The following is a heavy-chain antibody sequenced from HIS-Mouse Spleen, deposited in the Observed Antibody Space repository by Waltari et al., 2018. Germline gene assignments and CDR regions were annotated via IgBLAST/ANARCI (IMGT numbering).Heavy chain of an antibody. Sequence: EVQLVESGGGLVQPGGSLRLSCAASGFTFSSYWMSWVRQAPGKGLEWVANIKQDGSETYYVDPVKCRFTISRDNAKNSLYLQMNSLRAEDTAVYYCARVFGTIAARSYWYFDLWGRGTLVTVSS. CDR1: GFTFSSYW. CDR2: IKQDGSET. V-gene: IGHV3-7*01. CDR3: ARVFGTIAARSYWYFDL. D-gene: IGHD6-6*01. J-gene: IGHJ2*01.